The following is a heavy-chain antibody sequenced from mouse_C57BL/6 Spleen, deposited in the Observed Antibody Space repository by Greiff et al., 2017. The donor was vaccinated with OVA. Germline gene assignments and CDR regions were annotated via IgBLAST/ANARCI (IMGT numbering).Heavy chain of an antibody. V-gene: IGHV1-82*01. CDR2: IYPGDGDT. D-gene: IGHD1-1*01. J-gene: IGHJ1*03. Sequence: QVQLKESGPELVKPGASVKISCKASGYAFSSSWMNWVKQRPGKGLEWIGRIYPGDGDTNYNGKFKGKATLTADKSSSTAYMQLSSLTSEDSAVYFCARGEVINRDWYFDVWGTGTTVTVSS. CDR1: GYAFSSSW. CDR3: ARGEVINRDWYFDV.